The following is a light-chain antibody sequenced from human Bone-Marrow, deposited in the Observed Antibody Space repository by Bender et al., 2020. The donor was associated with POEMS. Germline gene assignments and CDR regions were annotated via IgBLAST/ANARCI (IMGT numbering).Light chain of an antibody. CDR1: SGSIASSY. CDR3: RYKGSSSWV. CDR2: EDN. J-gene: IGLJ3*02. Sequence: NFMLTQPHSLSESPGMPVTISCTRSSGSIASSYVHWYQQRPGSSPTTVIFEDNQRPSGVPDRFSGSIDSSSNSASLSFSGLKTEDEADYCWRYKGSSSWVFGGGTKLTVL. V-gene: IGLV6-57*01.